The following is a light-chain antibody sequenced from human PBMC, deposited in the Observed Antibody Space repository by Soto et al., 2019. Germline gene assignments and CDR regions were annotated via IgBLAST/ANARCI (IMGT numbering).Light chain of an antibody. CDR1: SSDVGNYNY. CDR3: SSYTSSITLF. Sequence: QSALTQPASVSGSPGQSITISCTGTSSDVGNYNYVSWYQQHPGKAPKLMIYDVTNRPSGVSNRFSGSKSGNTASLTISGLQAEDEADYYCSSYTSSITLFFGTGTKVTV. J-gene: IGLJ1*01. V-gene: IGLV2-14*01. CDR2: DVT.